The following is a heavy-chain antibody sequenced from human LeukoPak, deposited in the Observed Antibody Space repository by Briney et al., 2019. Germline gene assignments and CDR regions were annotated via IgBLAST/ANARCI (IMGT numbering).Heavy chain of an antibody. V-gene: IGHV3-23*01. CDR3: AKSYDSGGYPLGDS. J-gene: IGHJ4*02. Sequence: QPGGSLTLSCTGSGFSVPNDAMAWVRQAPGKGLEWVSGIGAGVTGKYYADSVRGRFTISRDNSKKTVFLHMNSLRAEDTALYYCAKSYDSGGYPLGDSWGQGTPVTVSS. CDR1: GFSVPNDA. D-gene: IGHD3-22*01. CDR2: IGAGVTGK.